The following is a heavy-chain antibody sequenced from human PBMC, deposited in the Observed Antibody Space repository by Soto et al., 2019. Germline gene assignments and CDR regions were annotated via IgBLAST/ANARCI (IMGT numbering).Heavy chain of an antibody. V-gene: IGHV3-21*01. CDR1: GFTFSSYS. Sequence: GGSLRLSCAASGFTFSSYSMNWVRQAPGKGLEWVSSISSSSYIYYADSVKGRFTISGDNAKNSLYLQMNSLRAEDTAVYYCARDDYDFWSGYSPRLFDYWGQGTLVTVSS. D-gene: IGHD3-3*01. J-gene: IGHJ4*02. CDR2: ISSSSYI. CDR3: ARDDYDFWSGYSPRLFDY.